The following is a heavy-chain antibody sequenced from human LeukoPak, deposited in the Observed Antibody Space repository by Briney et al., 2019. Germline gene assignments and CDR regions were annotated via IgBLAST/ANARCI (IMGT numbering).Heavy chain of an antibody. J-gene: IGHJ4*02. CDR1: GFTFSSYE. V-gene: IGHV3-48*03. CDR2: ISSSGSTI. CDR3: VRDGSVEMAVDY. D-gene: IGHD5-24*01. Sequence: GGSLRLSCAASGFTFSSYEMNWVRQAPGKGLEWVSYISSSGSTIYYADSVKGRFTISRDNAKNSLYLQMNSLRAEDTAVYYCVRDGSVEMAVDYWGQGTLVTVSS.